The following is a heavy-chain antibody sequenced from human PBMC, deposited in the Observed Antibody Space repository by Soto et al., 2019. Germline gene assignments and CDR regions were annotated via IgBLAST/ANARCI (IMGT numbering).Heavy chain of an antibody. CDR2: ISAYNGNT. CDR3: ARDLILTSVAAAGTYYYYGMDV. J-gene: IGHJ6*02. V-gene: IGHV1-18*01. Sequence: GASVKVSCKASGYTFTSYGISWVRQAPGQGLEWMGWISAYNGNTNYAQKLQGRVTMTTDTSTSTAYMELRSLRSDDTAVYYCARDLILTSVAAAGTYYYYGMDVWGQGTTVTVSS. CDR1: GYTFTSYG. D-gene: IGHD6-13*01.